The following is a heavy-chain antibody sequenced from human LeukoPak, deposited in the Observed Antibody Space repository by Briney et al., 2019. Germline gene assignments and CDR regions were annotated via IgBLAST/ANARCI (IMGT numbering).Heavy chain of an antibody. Sequence: GGSLRLSCEASGLTFGSYAMNWVRQAPGKGLEWVAVISYDGSNKYYADSVKGRFTISRDNSKNTLYLQMNSLRAEDTAVYYCATLQWGVLGAPDYWGQGTLVTVSS. J-gene: IGHJ4*02. CDR1: GLTFGSYA. CDR3: ATLQWGVLGAPDY. CDR2: ISYDGSNK. D-gene: IGHD1-26*01. V-gene: IGHV3-30*03.